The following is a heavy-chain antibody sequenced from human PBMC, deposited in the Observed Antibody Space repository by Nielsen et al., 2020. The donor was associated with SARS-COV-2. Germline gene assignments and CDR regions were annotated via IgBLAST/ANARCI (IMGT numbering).Heavy chain of an antibody. Sequence: GESLKLSCAASGFTFSSYEMNWVRQAPGKGLEWVSYISSSGSTIYYADSVKGRFTISRDNAKNSLYLQMNSLRAEDTAVYYCAREGNWNPFDYWGQGTLVTVSS. CDR3: AREGNWNPFDY. D-gene: IGHD1-1*01. CDR2: ISSSGSTI. J-gene: IGHJ4*02. V-gene: IGHV3-48*03. CDR1: GFTFSSYE.